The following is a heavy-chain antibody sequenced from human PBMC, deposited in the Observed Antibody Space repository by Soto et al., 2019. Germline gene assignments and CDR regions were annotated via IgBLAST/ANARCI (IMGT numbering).Heavy chain of an antibody. CDR1: GFTFSSYS. Sequence: GGSLRLSCAASGFTFSSYSMNWVRQAPGKGLEWVSSISSSSSYIYYADSVKGRLTISRDNAKNSLYLQMNSLRAEDTAVYYCARDRGGYGSGSYYIPYYYYYYGMDVWGQGTTVTVSS. J-gene: IGHJ6*02. CDR2: ISSSSSYI. V-gene: IGHV3-21*01. D-gene: IGHD3-10*01. CDR3: ARDRGGYGSGSYYIPYYYYYYGMDV.